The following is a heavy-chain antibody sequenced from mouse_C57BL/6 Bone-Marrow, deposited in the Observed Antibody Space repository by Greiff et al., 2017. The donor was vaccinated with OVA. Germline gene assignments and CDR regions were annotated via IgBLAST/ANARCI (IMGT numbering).Heavy chain of an antibody. CDR1: GFTFSDSY. Sequence: EVKVVESGGGLVQSGRSLRLSCATSGFTFSDSYMEWVRQAPGKGLEWIAASRNKANDYTTEYSASVKGRFIVSRDTSQSILYLQMNALRAEDTAIYYCARDAGGNWFAYWGQGTLVTVSA. J-gene: IGHJ3*01. CDR3: ARDAGGNWFAY. V-gene: IGHV7-1*01. CDR2: SRNKANDYTT.